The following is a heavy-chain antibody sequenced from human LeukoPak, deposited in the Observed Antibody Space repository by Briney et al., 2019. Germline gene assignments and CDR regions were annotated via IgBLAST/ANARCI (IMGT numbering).Heavy chain of an antibody. CDR1: GFTFSSYA. D-gene: IGHD6-13*01. Sequence: GGSLRLSCAASGFTFSSYAMHWVRQAPGKGLEWVAVISYDGSNKYYADSVKGRFTISRDNSKNTLYLQMNSLRAEDTAVYYCAKDLEAGLQHWGQGTLVTVSS. V-gene: IGHV3-30-3*01. J-gene: IGHJ1*01. CDR2: ISYDGSNK. CDR3: AKDLEAGLQH.